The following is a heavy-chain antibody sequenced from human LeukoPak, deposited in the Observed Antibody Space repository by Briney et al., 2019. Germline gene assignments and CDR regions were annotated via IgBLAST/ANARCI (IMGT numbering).Heavy chain of an antibody. CDR3: RYFLPHFDY. CDR1: GFTFSTYV. D-gene: IGHD2/OR15-2a*01. V-gene: IGHV3-23*01. Sequence: GGSLRLSCAASGFTFSTYVMNWFRQAPGKGLEWVSAISASGGSTYYADSVKGRFTISRDNSKNALYLQMNSLRAEDTAVYYCRYFLPHFDYWGQGTLVTVSS. J-gene: IGHJ4*02. CDR2: ISASGGST.